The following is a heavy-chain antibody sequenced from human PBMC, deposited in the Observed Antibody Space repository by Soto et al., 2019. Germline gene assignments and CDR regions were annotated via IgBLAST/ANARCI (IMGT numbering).Heavy chain of an antibody. J-gene: IGHJ4*02. CDR1: GFSFSSYA. CDR3: AKGSIESSAGVDI. CDR2: ISARGGRL. V-gene: IGHV3-23*01. Sequence: EVQLLESGGGLVQPGGSLRLSCGASGFSFSSYAMVWVRRAPGKGMAWVSVISARGGRLYLADSVKGRFTISTDNSRNVVSLELNSTRAEDTATYFWAKGSIESSAGVDICGQGTLGCVSA. D-gene: IGHD1-26*01.